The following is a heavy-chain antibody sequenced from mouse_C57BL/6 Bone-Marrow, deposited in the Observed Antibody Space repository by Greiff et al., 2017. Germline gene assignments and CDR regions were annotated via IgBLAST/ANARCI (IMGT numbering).Heavy chain of an antibody. CDR2: IDTNSGGT. Sequence: QVQLQQPGAELVKPGASVKLSCKASGYTFNSYWMHWVKQRPGRGLEWIGRIDTNSGGTKYNEKFKSKATLTVDTPSSTAYMQLSSLTSEDSAVYYCASYYGSSAFAYWGQGTLVTVSA. J-gene: IGHJ3*01. CDR1: GYTFNSYW. V-gene: IGHV1-72*01. CDR3: ASYYGSSAFAY. D-gene: IGHD1-1*01.